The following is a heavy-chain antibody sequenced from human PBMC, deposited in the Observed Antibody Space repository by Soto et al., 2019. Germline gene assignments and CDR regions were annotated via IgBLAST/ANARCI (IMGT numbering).Heavy chain of an antibody. D-gene: IGHD2-8*01. J-gene: IGHJ5*02. CDR1: GFTFSNYG. CDR3: AKDPKCCTIGSHFLDNWFDP. V-gene: IGHV3-30*18. Sequence: QVQLVESGGGVVQPGRSLRLSCAASGFTFSNYGMHWVRQTPCKGLEWVAVISYDGSHEFYTDSVKCRFNISRDNSKNTLYLQMNSLKTEDTAMYYCAKDPKCCTIGSHFLDNWFDPWGQGTLVTVSS. CDR2: ISYDGSHE.